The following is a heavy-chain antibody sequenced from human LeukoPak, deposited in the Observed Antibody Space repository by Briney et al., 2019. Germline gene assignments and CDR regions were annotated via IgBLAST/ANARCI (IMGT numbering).Heavy chain of an antibody. J-gene: IGHJ6*03. CDR2: ISGLGGTT. D-gene: IGHD1-1*01. Sequence: PGGSLRLSCAASGFTFSSYGMSWVRQAPGKGLEWVSGISGLGGTTNYADSVKGRFTISRDNPKNMLYLQMSSLRAEDTALYYGAKGTRQRGNYYYYMDVGGKGTTVTVSS. V-gene: IGHV3-23*01. CDR3: AKGTRQRGNYYYYMDV. CDR1: GFTFSSYG.